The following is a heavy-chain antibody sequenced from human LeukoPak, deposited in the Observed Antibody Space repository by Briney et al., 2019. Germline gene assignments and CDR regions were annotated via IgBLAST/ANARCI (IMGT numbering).Heavy chain of an antibody. CDR3: ARGKRELGSLLFDY. V-gene: IGHV6-1*01. CDR1: GDSVSSNIAA. J-gene: IGHJ4*02. D-gene: IGHD1-7*01. CDR2: TYYRSKWYN. Sequence: SQTLSLTCAISGDSVSSNIAAWDWIRQSPSRGLEWLGRTYYRSKWYNDYAVSVKSRITINADTSKNRFSLQLISVTPEDTAVYFCARGKRELGSLLFDYWGQGTLVTVSS.